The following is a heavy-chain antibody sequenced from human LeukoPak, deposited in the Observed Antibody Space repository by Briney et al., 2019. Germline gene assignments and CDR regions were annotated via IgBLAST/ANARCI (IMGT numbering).Heavy chain of an antibody. Sequence: PSETLSLTCTVSGGSIRSSYYYWGWIRQPPGKGLEWIGEIYHSGSTNYNPSLKSRVTISVDTSKNQFSLKLSSVTAADTAVYYCARRSGSYYRYYFDYWGQGTLVTVSS. V-gene: IGHV4-39*07. J-gene: IGHJ4*02. CDR1: GGSIRSSYYY. D-gene: IGHD1-26*01. CDR3: ARRSGSYYRYYFDY. CDR2: IYHSGST.